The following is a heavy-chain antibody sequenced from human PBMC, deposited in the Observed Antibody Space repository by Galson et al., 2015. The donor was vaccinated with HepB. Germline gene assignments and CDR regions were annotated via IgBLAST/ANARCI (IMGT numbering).Heavy chain of an antibody. CDR2: IIPIFGTA. V-gene: IGHV1-69*13. J-gene: IGHJ3*02. CDR3: ARVNHAFDI. Sequence: SVKVSCKASGYTFTDFGISWVRQAPGQGLEWMGGIIPIFGTANYAQKFQGRVTITADESTSTAYMELSSLRSEDTAVYYCARVNHAFDIWGQGTMVTVSS. CDR1: GYTFTDFG.